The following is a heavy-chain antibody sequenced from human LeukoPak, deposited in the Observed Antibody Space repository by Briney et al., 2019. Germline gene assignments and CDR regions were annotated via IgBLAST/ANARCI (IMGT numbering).Heavy chain of an antibody. D-gene: IGHD1-14*01. Sequence: ASVKVSCKASGYSFNSQGMNWVRQAPGQGLEWMGWINPNSGGTNYAQKFQGRVTMTRDTSTSTVYMELSSLRSEDTAVYYCATTLRNNPPWGQGTLITVSS. CDR3: ATTLRNNPP. CDR2: INPNSGGT. CDR1: GYSFNSQG. V-gene: IGHV1-2*02. J-gene: IGHJ5*02.